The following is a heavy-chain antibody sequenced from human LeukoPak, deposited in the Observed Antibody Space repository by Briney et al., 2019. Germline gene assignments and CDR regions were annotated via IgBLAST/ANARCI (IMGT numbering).Heavy chain of an antibody. Sequence: GASVKVSCKASGGTFSSYAISWVRQAPGQGLEWMGGIIPIFGTANYAQKFQGRVTITTDESTSTAYMELSSLRSEDTAVYYCARNNPDDFLRWYTLGEAGKYHYYLYMDVWGKGTTVTVSS. J-gene: IGHJ6*03. V-gene: IGHV1-69*05. CDR1: GGTFSSYA. D-gene: IGHD3-3*01. CDR2: IIPIFGTA. CDR3: ARNNPDDFLRWYTLGEAGKYHYYLYMDV.